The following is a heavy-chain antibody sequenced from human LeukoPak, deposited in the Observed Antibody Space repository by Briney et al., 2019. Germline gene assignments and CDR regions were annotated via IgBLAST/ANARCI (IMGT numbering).Heavy chain of an antibody. D-gene: IGHD7-27*01. Sequence: MTGGSLRLSCAASGLTFSGYDMHWVRQAPGKGLEWVSSISSSSSYIYYADSVKGRFTISRDNAENSLYLQMNSLRAEDTAVYYCARESGAWGPFDYWGQGTLVTVSS. V-gene: IGHV3-21*01. CDR1: GLTFSGYD. J-gene: IGHJ4*02. CDR3: ARESGAWGPFDY. CDR2: ISSSSSYI.